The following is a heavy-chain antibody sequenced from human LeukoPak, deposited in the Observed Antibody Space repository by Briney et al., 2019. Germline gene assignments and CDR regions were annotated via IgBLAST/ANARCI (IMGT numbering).Heavy chain of an antibody. CDR2: IFYSGST. D-gene: IGHD2-2*01. V-gene: IGHV4-59*08. J-gene: IGHJ4*02. CDR1: GVSITSYY. CDR3: ARQSGRTRPCLD. Sequence: PSETLSLTCTVSGVSITSYYWSWVRQPPGKGLEWIGYIFYSGSTYYNHSLKSRFTISEDSSTNQLSLKLTSPTAADTAVYYCARQSGRTRPCLDWGQGTVVSVFS.